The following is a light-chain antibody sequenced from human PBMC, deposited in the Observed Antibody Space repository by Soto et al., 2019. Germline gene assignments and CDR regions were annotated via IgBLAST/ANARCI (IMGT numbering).Light chain of an antibody. CDR1: QTISSW. J-gene: IGKJ1*01. CDR3: QQYSTYPWT. CDR2: KAS. Sequence: DIRMTHAASTLSGSVGDRVTITCRASQTISSWLAWYQQKPGKAPKLLIYKASTLKSGVPSRFSGSGSGTEFTLTISSLQSDDFATYYCQQYSTYPWTFGQGTKVDIK. V-gene: IGKV1-5*03.